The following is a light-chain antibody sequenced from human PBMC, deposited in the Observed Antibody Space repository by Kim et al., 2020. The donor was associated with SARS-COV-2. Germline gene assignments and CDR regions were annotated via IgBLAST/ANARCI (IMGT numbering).Light chain of an antibody. CDR2: KDS. Sequence: SYELTQPLSVSVVLGQTARLTCGGNNIQTLNVHWYRQKPGQAPVLVMSKDSKRPSGIPERFSGSNPGNTATLTISTAQADDEADYYCQVWDSGSWVFGGG. CDR3: QVWDSGSWV. CDR1: NIQTLN. V-gene: IGLV3-9*01. J-gene: IGLJ3*02.